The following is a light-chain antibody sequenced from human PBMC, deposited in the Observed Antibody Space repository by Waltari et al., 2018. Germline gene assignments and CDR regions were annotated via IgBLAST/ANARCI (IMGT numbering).Light chain of an antibody. Sequence: QSVLTQPPSASGTPGQRVTISCSGSSSNIGSNPVYWCQQPPGMAPTLLIYRNHQRPSGVPDRFSGSKSGTSASLAISGLRSEDEAHYYCAAWDDSLEEVFGGGTKLTVL. CDR3: AAWDDSLEEV. J-gene: IGLJ2*01. CDR2: RNH. V-gene: IGLV1-47*01. CDR1: SSNIGSNP.